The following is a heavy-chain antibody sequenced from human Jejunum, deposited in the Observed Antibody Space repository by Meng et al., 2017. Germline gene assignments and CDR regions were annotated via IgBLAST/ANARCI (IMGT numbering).Heavy chain of an antibody. CDR2: ITPKSGGT. CDR1: GYNTADYQ. D-gene: IGHD3-16*01. Sequence: LGASVNVPVKASGYNTADYQVYWVRQAPGQGLEWRGRITPKSGGTLYTHRFQGRVAMTRDTSINTAYMELSCLTSDDTAVYYCACDQTAPYTGFNYWGQGTLVTVSS. J-gene: IGHJ4*02. V-gene: IGHV1-2*06. CDR3: ACDQTAPYTGFNY.